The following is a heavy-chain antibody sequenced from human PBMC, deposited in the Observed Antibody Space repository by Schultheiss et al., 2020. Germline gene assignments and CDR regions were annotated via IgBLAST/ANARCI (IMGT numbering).Heavy chain of an antibody. CDR3: ARDPVVVVPAAMVGDAFDI. CDR2: IYYSGST. J-gene: IGHJ3*02. D-gene: IGHD2-2*01. V-gene: IGHV4-34*01. CDR1: GGSFSGYY. Sequence: SETLSLTCAVYGGSFSGYYWSWIRQPPGKGLEWIGYIYYSGSTYYNPSLKSRVTISVDKSKNQFSLKLSSVTAADTAVSYCARDPVVVVPAAMVGDAFDIWGEGTMVTVSS.